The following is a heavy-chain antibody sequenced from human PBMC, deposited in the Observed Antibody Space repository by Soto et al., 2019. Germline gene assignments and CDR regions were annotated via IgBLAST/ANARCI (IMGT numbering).Heavy chain of an antibody. Sequence: QVQLQESGPGLVKPSETLSLTCTVSGGSISSYYWSWIRQSQGKGLEWIGYSYYSGRTNYNPSLKSRVTISVDTSKNQFSLKLSSVTAADAAVYYCARHGEHSSSWYFDYWGQGTLVTVSS. V-gene: IGHV4-59*08. CDR2: SYYSGRT. CDR1: GGSISSYY. CDR3: ARHGEHSSSWYFDY. D-gene: IGHD6-13*01. J-gene: IGHJ4*02.